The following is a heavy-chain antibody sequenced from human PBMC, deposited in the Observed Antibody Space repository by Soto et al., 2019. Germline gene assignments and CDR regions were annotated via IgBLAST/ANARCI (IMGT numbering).Heavy chain of an antibody. CDR3: ARGLSSVTTVTTHGAFDI. Sequence: EVQLVESGGGLVQPGGSLRLSCAASGFTVSSNYMSWVRQAPGKGLEWVSVIYSGGSTYYADSVKGRFTISRDNSKNTLYLQMNSLRAEDTAVDYCARGLSSVTTVTTHGAFDIWGQGTMVTVSS. J-gene: IGHJ3*02. D-gene: IGHD4-17*01. V-gene: IGHV3-66*01. CDR1: GFTVSSNY. CDR2: IYSGGST.